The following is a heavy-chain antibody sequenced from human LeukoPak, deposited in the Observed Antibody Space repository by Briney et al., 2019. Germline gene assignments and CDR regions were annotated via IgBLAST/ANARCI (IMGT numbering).Heavy chain of an antibody. CDR2: IGTAGDT. V-gene: IGHV3-13*01. CDR3: ARANRYYDFGRGYHYYFDY. Sequence: PEGSLRLSCAASGFTFSSYDMHWVRQATGKGLEWVSAIGTAGDTYYPGSVKGRFTISRENAKNSLYLQMNSLRAGDTAVYYCARANRYYDFGRGYHYYFDYWGQGTLVTVSS. CDR1: GFTFSSYD. J-gene: IGHJ4*02. D-gene: IGHD3-3*01.